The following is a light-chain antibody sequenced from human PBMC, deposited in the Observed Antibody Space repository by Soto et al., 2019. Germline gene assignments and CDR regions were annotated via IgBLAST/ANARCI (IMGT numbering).Light chain of an antibody. CDR1: QSVSSS. CDR2: GAS. J-gene: IGKJ3*01. Sequence: EIVITQSPATLSVSPGERPTLSCRASQSVSSSLAWYQQKPGQAPRLLIYGASTRATGIPARFSGSGSGTEFTLTISNLQSEDFAVYYCQQYSRWPGTFGPGTKVHIK. V-gene: IGKV3-15*01. CDR3: QQYSRWPGT.